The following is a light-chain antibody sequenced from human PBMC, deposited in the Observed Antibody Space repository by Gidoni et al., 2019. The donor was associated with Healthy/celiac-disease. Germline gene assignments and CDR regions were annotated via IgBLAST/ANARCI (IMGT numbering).Light chain of an antibody. CDR3: QQRGT. J-gene: IGKJ1*01. Sequence: DIVLTQSPATLSLSPGERATLSCRASQSVSSYLAWYQQKPGQAPRLLIYDASNRATGIPARFSGSGSGTDFTLTISSLEPEDVAVYYCQQRGTFGQGTKVEIK. CDR2: DAS. CDR1: QSVSSY. V-gene: IGKV3-11*01.